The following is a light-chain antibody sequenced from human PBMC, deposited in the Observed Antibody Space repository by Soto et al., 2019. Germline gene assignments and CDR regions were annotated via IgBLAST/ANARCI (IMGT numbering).Light chain of an antibody. CDR1: SGSVSTTYY. V-gene: IGLV8-61*01. J-gene: IGLJ3*02. CDR2: NTN. CDR3: VMFRTSGLWV. Sequence: QTVVTQEPALSVSPGGTVTLTCGLTSGSVSTTYYTSWYQQTPGQAPRTLINNTNTRLSGVPDRFSGSILGNKAALTITGAQADDDSDYYCVMFRTSGLWVFGGGTKLTVL.